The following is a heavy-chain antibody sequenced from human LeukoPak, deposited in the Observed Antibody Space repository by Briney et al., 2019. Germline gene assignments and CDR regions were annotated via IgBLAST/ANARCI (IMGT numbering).Heavy chain of an antibody. J-gene: IGHJ4*02. Sequence: GESLKSSCKGSGYTFTNYYIAWVRQMPGKGLEWMGIISPGDSDARYSPSLQGQVTISADKSISTAYLRWSSLKASDTAIYYCARRYCSSISCNPYFFDYWGQGTLVTVSS. V-gene: IGHV5-51*01. CDR3: ARRYCSSISCNPYFFDY. CDR1: GYTFTNYY. D-gene: IGHD2-2*01. CDR2: ISPGDSDA.